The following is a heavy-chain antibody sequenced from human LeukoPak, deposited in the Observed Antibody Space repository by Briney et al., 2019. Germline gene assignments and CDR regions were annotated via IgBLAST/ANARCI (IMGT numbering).Heavy chain of an antibody. D-gene: IGHD3-10*01. Sequence: SETLSLTCTVSGGSISSGAASYWTWIRQPPGKGLEWIGDIYYSGSTYYNPSLTSRVTISVDTSKNQFSLKLTSVTAADTAVYYCARFASRNGSGSYRFYDYYYMDVWGKGTTVTVSS. CDR2: IYYSGST. J-gene: IGHJ6*03. CDR3: ARFASRNGSGSYRFYDYYYMDV. V-gene: IGHV4-31*03. CDR1: GGSISSGAASY.